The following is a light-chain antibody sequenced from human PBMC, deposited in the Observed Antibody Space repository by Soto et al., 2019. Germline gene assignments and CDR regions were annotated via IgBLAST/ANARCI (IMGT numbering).Light chain of an antibody. J-gene: IGLJ2*01. CDR3: SSYTSRSTLGV. V-gene: IGLV2-14*03. Sequence: QSALTQPASVSGSPGQSITISCTGTNSDIGGYNYVSWYQQHPGKAPKLMIYDVSNRPSGVSYRFSGSKSGNTASLTISGLQAEDEAVYYCSSYTSRSTLGVFGGGTKVTVL. CDR1: NSDIGGYNY. CDR2: DVS.